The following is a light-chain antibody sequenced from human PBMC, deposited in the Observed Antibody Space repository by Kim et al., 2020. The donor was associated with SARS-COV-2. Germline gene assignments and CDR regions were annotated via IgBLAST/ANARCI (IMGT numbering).Light chain of an antibody. Sequence: DIEMTQSPSALSASVGDRVTITCRATQSVSINLKWYQQRPGKAPRLLIYGASTLQSGVPSRFSGSGSGTGFTLTISSLQPEDFAIYYCQKTFSTQYSFGQGTKREI. V-gene: IGKV1-39*01. CDR1: QSVSIN. CDR3: QKTFSTQYS. CDR2: GAS. J-gene: IGKJ2*03.